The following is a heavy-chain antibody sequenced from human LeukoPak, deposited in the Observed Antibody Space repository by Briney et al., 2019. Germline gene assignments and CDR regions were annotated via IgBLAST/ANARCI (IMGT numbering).Heavy chain of an antibody. CDR1: GFTFSSYG. CDR3: APRVVVIAAPFDY. V-gene: IGHV3-30*02. Sequence: GGSLRLSCAASGFTFSSYGMHWVCQAPGKGLEWVAFIRYDGSNKSYSDSVRGRFTISRDNSKNTLYLQMNSLRVEDAAVYYCAPRVVVIAAPFDYWGQGTLVTVSS. CDR2: IRYDGSNK. J-gene: IGHJ4*02. D-gene: IGHD2-21*01.